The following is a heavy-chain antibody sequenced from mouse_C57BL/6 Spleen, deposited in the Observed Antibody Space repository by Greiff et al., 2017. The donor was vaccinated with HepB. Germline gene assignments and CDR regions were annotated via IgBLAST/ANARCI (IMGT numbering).Heavy chain of an antibody. CDR3: ARITTVVATSDY. J-gene: IGHJ2*01. D-gene: IGHD1-1*01. CDR2: IYPGDGDT. Sequence: VQLQQSGPELVKPGASVKISCKASGYAFSSSWMNWVKQRPGKGLEWIGRIYPGDGDTNYNGKFKGKATLTADKSSSTAYMQLSSLTSEDSAVYFCARITTVVATSDYWGQSTTLTVSS. V-gene: IGHV1-82*01. CDR1: GYAFSSSW.